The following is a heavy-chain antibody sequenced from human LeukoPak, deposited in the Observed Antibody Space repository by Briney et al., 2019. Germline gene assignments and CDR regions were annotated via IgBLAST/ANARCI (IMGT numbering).Heavy chain of an antibody. CDR1: GFTFSSYA. CDR3: ARSQAYCSGGSCYSGSGWSDP. V-gene: IGHV3-30-3*01. CDR2: ISYDGSNK. J-gene: IGHJ5*02. Sequence: GGSLRLSCAASGFTFSSYAMHWVRQAPGKGLEWVAVISYDGSNKYYADSVKGRFTISRDNSKNTLYLQMNSLRAEDTAVYYCARSQAYCSGGSCYSGSGWSDPWGQGTLVTVSS. D-gene: IGHD2-15*01.